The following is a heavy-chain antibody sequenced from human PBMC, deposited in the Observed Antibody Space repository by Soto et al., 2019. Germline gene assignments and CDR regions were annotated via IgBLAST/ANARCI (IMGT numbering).Heavy chain of an antibody. V-gene: IGHV4-4*02. CDR3: ARVYTGSYSDS. Sequence: SETLSLTCAVSGASIRSNNWWSWVRQPPGKGLEWIGEIFHGGSTYYNPSLKTRLTISVDKSKNQFSLKLSSVTAADTAVYYCARVYTGSYSDSWGRGTLVTVSS. D-gene: IGHD1-26*01. J-gene: IGHJ4*02. CDR1: GASIRSNNW. CDR2: IFHGGST.